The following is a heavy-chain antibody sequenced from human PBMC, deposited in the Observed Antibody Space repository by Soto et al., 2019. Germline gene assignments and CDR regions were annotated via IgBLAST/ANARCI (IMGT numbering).Heavy chain of an antibody. CDR2: INHSGST. CDR1: GGSFSDYY. J-gene: IGHJ6*03. Sequence: QVQLQQWGAGLLKPSETLSLVCAVYGGSFSDYYWSWIRQPPGKGLEWIGEINHSGSTNYNPSLKSRVTISGDTSKNQFSLKLSSVTAADTAVYYCARETWYMDVWGRGTTVTVSS. V-gene: IGHV4-34*01. CDR3: ARETWYMDV.